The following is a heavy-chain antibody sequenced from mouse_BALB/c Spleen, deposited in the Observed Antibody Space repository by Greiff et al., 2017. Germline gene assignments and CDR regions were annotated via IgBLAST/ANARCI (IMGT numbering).Heavy chain of an antibody. J-gene: IGHJ1*01. V-gene: IGHV1-69*01. CDR1: GYTFTDYW. Sequence: QVQLQQPGAELVMPGASVKMSCKASGYTFTDYWMHWVKQRPGQGLEWIGAIDTSDSYTSYNQKFKGKATLTVDESSSTAYMQLSSLTSEDSAVYSCARAGYDGYYEGYFDVWGAGTTVTVSS. CDR3: ARAGYDGYYEGYFDV. CDR2: IDTSDSYT. D-gene: IGHD2-3*01.